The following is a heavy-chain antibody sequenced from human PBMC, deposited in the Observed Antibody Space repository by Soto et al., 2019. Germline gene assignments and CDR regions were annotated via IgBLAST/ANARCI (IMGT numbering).Heavy chain of an antibody. J-gene: IGHJ4*02. CDR3: ARDLAVAVTSFDY. Sequence: PGGSLRLSCAASGFTFSSYWMSWVRQAPGKGLEWVANIKQDGSEKYYVDSVKGRFTISRDNAKNSLYLQMNSLRAEDTAVYYRARDLAVAVTSFDYWGQGTLVTVSS. V-gene: IGHV3-7*05. CDR1: GFTFSSYW. D-gene: IGHD6-19*01. CDR2: IKQDGSEK.